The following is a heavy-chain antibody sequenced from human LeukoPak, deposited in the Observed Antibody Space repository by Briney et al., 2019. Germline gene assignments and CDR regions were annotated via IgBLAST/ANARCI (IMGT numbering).Heavy chain of an antibody. V-gene: IGHV3-9*01. CDR3: AKGIYASGSLIGY. CDR2: ISWNSGSI. J-gene: IGHJ4*02. CDR1: GFTFDDYA. Sequence: PGGSLRLSCAASGFTFDDYAMHWVRQAPGKGLEWISGISWNSGSIGYADSVKGRFTISRDNAKNSLYLQMNSLRAEDTALYYCAKGIYASGSLIGYWGQGTLVTVSS. D-gene: IGHD3-10*01.